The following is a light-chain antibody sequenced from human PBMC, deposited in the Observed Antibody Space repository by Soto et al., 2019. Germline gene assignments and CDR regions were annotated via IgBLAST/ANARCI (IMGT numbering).Light chain of an antibody. J-gene: IGKJ1*01. CDR3: QQYNNWPPWT. V-gene: IGKV3-15*01. Sequence: EIVMTQSPATLSVSPGERATLSCRASQSVSSNLAWYQQKPGQAPRLLIYDASTRATGIPARFSGSGSGTEFTLTISSLQSEDFAVYYCQQYNNWPPWTFGRGTKVDTK. CDR1: QSVSSN. CDR2: DAS.